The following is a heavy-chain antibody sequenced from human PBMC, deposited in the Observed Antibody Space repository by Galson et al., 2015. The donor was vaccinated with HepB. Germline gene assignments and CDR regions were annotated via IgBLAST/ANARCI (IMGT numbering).Heavy chain of an antibody. V-gene: IGHV3-7*01. Sequence: SLRLSCAASGFTFSSYWMSWVRQAPGKGLEWVANIKQDGSEKYYVDSVKGRFTISRDNAKNSLYLQMNSLRAEDTAVYYCARLEIAPLGYYYYGMDVWGQGTTVTVSS. D-gene: IGHD1-1*01. CDR1: GFTFSSYW. J-gene: IGHJ6*02. CDR3: ARLEIAPLGYYYYGMDV. CDR2: IKQDGSEK.